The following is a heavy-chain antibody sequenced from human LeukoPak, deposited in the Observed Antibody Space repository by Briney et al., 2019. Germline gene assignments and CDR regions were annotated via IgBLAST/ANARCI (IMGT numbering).Heavy chain of an antibody. CDR2: IRYDGSNK. V-gene: IGHV3-30*02. Sequence: GGSLRLSCAASGFTFSSYGMHWVRQAPGKGLEGVAFIRYDGSNKYYADSVKGRFTISRDNSKNTLYLQMNSLRAEDTAVYYCAKEAGATTPCFDYWGQGTPVTVSS. J-gene: IGHJ4*02. D-gene: IGHD1-26*01. CDR1: GFTFSSYG. CDR3: AKEAGATTPCFDY.